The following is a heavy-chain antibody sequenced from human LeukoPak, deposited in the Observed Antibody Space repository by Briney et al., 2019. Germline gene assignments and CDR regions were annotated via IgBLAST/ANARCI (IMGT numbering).Heavy chain of an antibody. V-gene: IGHV1-46*01. D-gene: IGHD3-22*01. CDR1: GYTFTSYY. J-gene: IGHJ4*02. CDR2: INTSGGST. CDR3: ASHPYYYDSSGYPFDY. Sequence: ASVKVSCKASGYTFTSYYMHWVRQAPGQGLEWMGIINTSGGSTSYAQKFQGRVTMTRYTSISTAYMELSRLRSDDTAVYYCASHPYYYDSSGYPFDYWGQGTLVTVSS.